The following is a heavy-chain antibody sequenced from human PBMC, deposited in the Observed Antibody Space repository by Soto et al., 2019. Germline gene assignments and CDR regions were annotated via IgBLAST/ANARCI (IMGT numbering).Heavy chain of an antibody. CDR3: ASVVVVAATRAYYYHYMDV. CDR2: IYYSEST. Sequence: SETLSLTCTVSGGSISSGCYYWSWISQHPGKGLEWIGYIYYSESTYYNPSRKSRVTISVDKTKNPFSLKLSSVTDADTDEYYCASVVVVAATRAYYYHYMDVWVKGTTVTVSS. V-gene: IGHV4-31*03. CDR1: GGSISSGCYY. J-gene: IGHJ6*03. D-gene: IGHD2-15*01.